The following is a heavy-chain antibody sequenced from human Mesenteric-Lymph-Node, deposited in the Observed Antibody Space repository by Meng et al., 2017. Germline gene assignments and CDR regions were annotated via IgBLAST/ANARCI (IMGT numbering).Heavy chain of an antibody. CDR3: ARRLRWFAGYFDF. CDR1: GFDFTDYW. V-gene: IGHV5-51*01. J-gene: IGHJ4*02. CDR2: IYPGDSDT. Sequence: GESLKISCETSGFDFTDYWIGWVRQMPGKGLEWMGHIYPGDSDTRYSPSFQGQVTFSVDKSINTAYLQWSSLKASDTAIYYCARRLRWFAGYFDFWGQGTLVTVSS. D-gene: IGHD2-15*01.